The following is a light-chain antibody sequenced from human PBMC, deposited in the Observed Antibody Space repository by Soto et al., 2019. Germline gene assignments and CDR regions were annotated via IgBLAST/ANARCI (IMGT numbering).Light chain of an antibody. Sequence: QSVLTQPPSASGTPGQSVTVSCSGSGYNIGGHTVNWYQQVPGTPPKLLIYHNDRRPSGVPDRFSGSKSGTSASLAISGLQSADEADYYCAVWDDSLNGPVFGGGTKLTVL. J-gene: IGLJ3*02. V-gene: IGLV1-44*01. CDR1: GYNIGGHT. CDR3: AVWDDSLNGPV. CDR2: HND.